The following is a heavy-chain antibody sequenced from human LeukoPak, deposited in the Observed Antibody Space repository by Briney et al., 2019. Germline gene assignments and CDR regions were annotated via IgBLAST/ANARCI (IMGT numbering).Heavy chain of an antibody. CDR2: IWYDGSNK. CDR1: GFTFSSYG. Sequence: GGSLRLSCAASGFTFSSYGMHWVRQAPGKGLEWVAVIWYDGSNKYYADSVKGRFTISRDNSKNTLYLQMNSLRAEDTAVYYCARDHYYGSGSYPWFGPWGQGTLVTVSS. D-gene: IGHD3-10*01. J-gene: IGHJ5*02. V-gene: IGHV3-33*01. CDR3: ARDHYYGSGSYPWFGP.